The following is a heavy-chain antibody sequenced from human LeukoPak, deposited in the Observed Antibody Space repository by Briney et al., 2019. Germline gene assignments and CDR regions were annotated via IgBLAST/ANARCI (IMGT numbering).Heavy chain of an antibody. CDR2: ISSNGGST. D-gene: IGHD2-2*01. CDR1: GFTFSSYA. J-gene: IGHJ4*02. CDR3: TRDRSRNYSCDY. V-gene: IGHV3-64*01. Sequence: GGSLRLSCAASGFTFSSYAMRWVRQAPGKGLEYVSAISSNGGSTYYANSVKGRFTISRDNSKNTLYLQMSSLRTEDTALYYCTRDRSRNYSCDYWGQGTLVSVSS.